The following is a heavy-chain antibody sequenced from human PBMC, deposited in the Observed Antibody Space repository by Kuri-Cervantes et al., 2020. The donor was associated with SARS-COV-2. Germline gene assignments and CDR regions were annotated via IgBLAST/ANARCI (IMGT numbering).Heavy chain of an antibody. D-gene: IGHD3-10*01. CDR2: ISYDGSNK. J-gene: IGHJ4*02. V-gene: IGHV3-30*04. Sequence: LALLGAASGFPYRSYAMHWVRPAPGKGQEWVAVISYDGSNKYYADSMKGRFTISRDNSKNTLYLQMNSLRAEDTAVYYCARDLGGYFDYWGQGTLVTVSS. CDR1: GFPYRSYA. CDR3: ARDLGGYFDY.